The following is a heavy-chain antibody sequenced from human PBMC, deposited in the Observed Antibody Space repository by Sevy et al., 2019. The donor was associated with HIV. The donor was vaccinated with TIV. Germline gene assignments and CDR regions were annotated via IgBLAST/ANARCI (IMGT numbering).Heavy chain of an antibody. V-gene: IGHV1-24*01. CDR3: ATTKDYYDSSGSPFDS. D-gene: IGHD3-22*01. CDR2: FDPEDGET. J-gene: IGHJ4*02. CDR1: GYTLSQIS. Sequence: ASVKASCKVSGYTLSQISMHWVRQAPGKGLEWMGSFDPEDGETIYAQKFQARVTMTEDTSTDTAYMELSSLRSDDTAAYYCATTKDYYDSSGSPFDSWGQGILVTVSS.